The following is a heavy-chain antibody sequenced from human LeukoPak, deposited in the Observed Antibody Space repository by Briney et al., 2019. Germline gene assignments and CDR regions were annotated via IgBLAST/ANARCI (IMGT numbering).Heavy chain of an antibody. CDR1: GYTFTSYG. CDR2: ISAYNGNT. CDR3: ARYREVLRYFDWLSTTDDY. Sequence: ASVKVSCKASGYTFTSYGISWLRQAPGQGLEWMGWISAYNGNTNYAQKLQGRVTMTTDTSTSTAYMELRSLRSDDTAVYYCARYREVLRYFDWLSTTDDYWGQGTLVTVSS. V-gene: IGHV1-18*01. J-gene: IGHJ4*02. D-gene: IGHD3-9*01.